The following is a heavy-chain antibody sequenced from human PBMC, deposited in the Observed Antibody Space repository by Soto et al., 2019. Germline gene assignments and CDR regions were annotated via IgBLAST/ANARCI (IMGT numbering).Heavy chain of an antibody. CDR1: GGSIRSYY. J-gene: IGHJ5*02. Sequence: SETLSLTCTVSGGSIRSYYWTWIRQPTGKGLEWLGSIFYSGSTFYNPSLKSRVTISIHTSKSQFSLQLTSVTAADTAVYYCARGAADTAMVDAWGQGTLVTGSS. D-gene: IGHD5-18*01. CDR3: ARGAADTAMVDA. V-gene: IGHV4-59*01. CDR2: IFYSGST.